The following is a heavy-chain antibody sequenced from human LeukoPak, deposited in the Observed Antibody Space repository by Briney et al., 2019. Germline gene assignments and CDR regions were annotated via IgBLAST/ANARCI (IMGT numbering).Heavy chain of an antibody. J-gene: IGHJ4*02. CDR2: INHSGST. V-gene: IGHV4-34*01. Sequence: PSETLSLTCAVYGGSFSGYYWSWIRQPPGKGLEWIGEINHSGSTNYNPSLKSRVTISVDTSKNQFSLKLSSVTAADTAVYYCARGYSNYFPFDYWGQGTLVTVSS. D-gene: IGHD4-11*01. CDR1: GGSFSGYY. CDR3: ARGYSNYFPFDY.